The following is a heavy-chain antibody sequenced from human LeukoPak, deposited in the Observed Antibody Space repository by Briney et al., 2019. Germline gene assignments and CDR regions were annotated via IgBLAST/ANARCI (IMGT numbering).Heavy chain of an antibody. CDR1: GGTFGSYT. CDR3: ARGIAVAGTPSWYYGMDV. V-gene: IGHV1-69*02. Sequence: GASVKVSCKASGGTFGSYTISWVRQAPGQGLEWMGRIIPILGIANYAQKFQGRVTITADKSTSTAYMELSSLRSEDTAVYYCARGIAVAGTPSWYYGMDVWGQGTTVTVSS. J-gene: IGHJ6*02. D-gene: IGHD6-19*01. CDR2: IIPILGIA.